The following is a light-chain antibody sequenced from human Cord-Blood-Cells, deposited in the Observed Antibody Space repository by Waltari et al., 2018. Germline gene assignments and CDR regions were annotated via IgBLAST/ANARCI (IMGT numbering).Light chain of an antibody. Sequence: QSALTQPASVSGSPGQSITISCTGTSSDVGSYNLVSWYQQHPGKAPKLMIYEGSKRPSGVSKRFSGSKCGDTASLTISGLQAEDEADYYCCSYAGSGTPVVFGGGTKLTVL. CDR3: CSYAGSGTPVV. J-gene: IGLJ2*01. V-gene: IGLV2-23*01. CDR2: EGS. CDR1: SSDVGSYNL.